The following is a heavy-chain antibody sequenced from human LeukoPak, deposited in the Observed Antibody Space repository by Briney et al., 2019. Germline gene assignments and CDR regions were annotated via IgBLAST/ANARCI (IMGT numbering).Heavy chain of an antibody. CDR2: ISSSGSTI. J-gene: IGHJ4*02. Sequence: PGGSLRLSCAASGFTFSDYYMSWIRQAPGKGLEWVSYISSSGSTIYYADSVKGRFTMSRDNAKNSLYLQMNSLRAEDTAVYYCARDPITIFGVVNPQGDDYWGQGTLVTVSS. V-gene: IGHV3-11*04. D-gene: IGHD3-3*01. CDR3: ARDPITIFGVVNPQGDDY. CDR1: GFTFSDYY.